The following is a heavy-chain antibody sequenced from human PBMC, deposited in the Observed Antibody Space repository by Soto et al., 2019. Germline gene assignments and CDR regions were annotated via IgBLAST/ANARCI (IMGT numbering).Heavy chain of an antibody. J-gene: IGHJ6*02. CDR1: GGSINYSY. CDR2: ISYTGSA. D-gene: IGHD4-17*01. Sequence: SETLSLTCTVSGGSINYSYWTWIRQPPGKGLEWIGYISYTGSANYNASLKSRLTISVDTSKNQFSLKLSSVAAADAALYYCARVNYGDYYYGMDVWGQGTTVTVSS. V-gene: IGHV4-59*01. CDR3: ARVNYGDYYYGMDV.